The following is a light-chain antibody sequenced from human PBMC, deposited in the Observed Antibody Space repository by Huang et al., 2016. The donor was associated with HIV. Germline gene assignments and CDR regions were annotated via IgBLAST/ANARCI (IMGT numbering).Light chain of an antibody. Sequence: DIQMTQSPSSLSASIGDRVTMTCRASHNINSNLNWYQQKPGKAPKLLIFIATYLASGVPSRVSGSGSGTHFTLTINGLQPEDLATYVCQQSQNTPWTFGQGSRLEIK. CDR3: QQSQNTPWT. CDR1: HNINSN. CDR2: IAT. J-gene: IGKJ1*01. V-gene: IGKV1-39*01.